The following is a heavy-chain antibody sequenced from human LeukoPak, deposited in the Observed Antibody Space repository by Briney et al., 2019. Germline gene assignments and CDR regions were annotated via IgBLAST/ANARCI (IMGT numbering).Heavy chain of an antibody. D-gene: IGHD5-18*01. Sequence: PGGSLRLSCAASGFTFSSYAMHWVRQAPGKGLEYVSAISTNGVSTYYAISVKGRFTISRDNSKNTLYLQMGSLRPEDMAVYYCAAGYGPYWGQGTLVTVSS. CDR2: ISTNGVST. V-gene: IGHV3-64*01. J-gene: IGHJ4*02. CDR3: AAGYGPY. CDR1: GFTFSSYA.